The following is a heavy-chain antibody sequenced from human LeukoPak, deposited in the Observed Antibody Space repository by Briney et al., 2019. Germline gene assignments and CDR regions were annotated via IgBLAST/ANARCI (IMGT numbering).Heavy chain of an antibody. CDR3: ARVVGGVVTSNWFDP. J-gene: IGHJ5*02. Sequence: KPSETLSLTCTVSGDSLNTYYWTWIRQTPGKELEWIGFIASSGTSNYNPSLKSRVSISIDTSKNQFSLALTSVTPAVTAGDYCARVVGGVVTSNWFDPWGQGTLVSVSS. CDR2: IASSGTS. V-gene: IGHV4-59*01. CDR1: GDSLNTYY. D-gene: IGHD2-21*02.